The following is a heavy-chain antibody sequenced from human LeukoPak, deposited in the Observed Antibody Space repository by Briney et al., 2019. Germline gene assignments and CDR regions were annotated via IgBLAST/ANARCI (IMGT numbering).Heavy chain of an antibody. CDR3: ASLLVGGGWYQDY. Sequence: SVKLSCKASGYTVTGYYIHWVRQARGQRLEWIGWIVVGSGNTNYAQKFQERVTITRDMSTSTAYMELSSLRSEATAVYYCASLLVGGGWYQDYWGQGTLVTVSS. J-gene: IGHJ4*02. CDR1: GYTVTGYY. CDR2: IVVGSGNT. D-gene: IGHD6-19*01. V-gene: IGHV1-58*02.